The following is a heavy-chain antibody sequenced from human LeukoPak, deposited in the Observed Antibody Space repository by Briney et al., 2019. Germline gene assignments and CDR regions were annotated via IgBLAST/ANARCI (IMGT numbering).Heavy chain of an antibody. Sequence: GESLKISCKGSGYSFTSYWIGWVRQMPGKGLEWMGIIYPGDSDTRYSPSFQGQVTISADKSISTAYLQWSHLKASDTATAYCARLEVITVAGFDYLGQATLVT. CDR2: IYPGDSDT. J-gene: IGHJ4*01. CDR3: ARLEVITVAGFDY. V-gene: IGHV5-51*01. D-gene: IGHD6-19*01. CDR1: GYSFTSYW.